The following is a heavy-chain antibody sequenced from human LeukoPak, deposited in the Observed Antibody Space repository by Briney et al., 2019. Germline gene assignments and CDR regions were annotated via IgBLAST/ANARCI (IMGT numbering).Heavy chain of an antibody. CDR1: GFTFSSYE. CDR3: AGEEDLRELRGGREFFQY. D-gene: IGHD3-10*01. Sequence: GGSLRLSCAASGFTFSSYEMNWVGQAPGKGLEWVAVVWYDGSKKYYADSVKGRFTISRDNSKNTVYLQMNSLRVEDTAVYYCAGEEDLRELRGGREFFQYWGQGTLVTVSS. V-gene: IGHV3-33*08. J-gene: IGHJ1*01. CDR2: VWYDGSKK.